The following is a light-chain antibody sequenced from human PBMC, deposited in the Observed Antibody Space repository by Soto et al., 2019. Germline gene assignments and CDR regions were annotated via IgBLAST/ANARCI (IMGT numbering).Light chain of an antibody. CDR1: QCVSSSY. V-gene: IGKV3D-20*01. CDR2: DAS. Sequence: EIVLTQSPATLSLSPGEKATLSCGASQCVSSSYLAWYQQKPGLAPRLLIYDASSRASGIPDRFSGSGSGTDFTLTISRLETEDFAVYYCQQYGSSPGITFGQGTRLEIK. CDR3: QQYGSSPGIT. J-gene: IGKJ5*01.